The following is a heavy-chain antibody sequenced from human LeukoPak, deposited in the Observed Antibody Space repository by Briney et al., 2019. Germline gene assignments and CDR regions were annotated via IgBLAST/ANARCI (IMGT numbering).Heavy chain of an antibody. Sequence: YWXGWXRXLPGKGLEWMGIIYPGDSDTRYSPSFQGQVTISADKSISTAYLQWSSLKASDTAMYYCALETAPAFDIWGQGTMVTVSS. V-gene: IGHV5-51*01. CDR2: IYPGDSDT. D-gene: IGHD5-18*01. J-gene: IGHJ3*02. CDR3: ALETAPAFDI. CDR1: YW.